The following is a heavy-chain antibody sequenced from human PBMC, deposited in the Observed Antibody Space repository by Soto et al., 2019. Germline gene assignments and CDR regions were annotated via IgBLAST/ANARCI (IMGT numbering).Heavy chain of an antibody. V-gene: IGHV3-15*01. J-gene: IGHJ5*02. CDR2: IKSKSDGGTT. Sequence: VSLRLSFAASGFTFSDACMSWVGQAPGKGLDWVGRIKSKSDGGTTEYAAPVRGRFTISRDDSKNTLYLQMNSLKTEDTAVYYCTTDLWRIAVVVGSTGYFNPWGQGTPVTV. CDR1: GFTFSDAC. D-gene: IGHD2-15*01. CDR3: TTDLWRIAVVVGSTGYFNP.